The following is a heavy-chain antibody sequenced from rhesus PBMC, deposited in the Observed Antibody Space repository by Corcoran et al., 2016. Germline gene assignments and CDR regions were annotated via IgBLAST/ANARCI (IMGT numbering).Heavy chain of an antibody. CDR1: GFSFSDYY. V-gene: IGHV3S18*01. D-gene: IGHD1-26*01. J-gene: IGHJ6*01. CDR3: ARDSITGTTRYGFDS. Sequence: EVQLVESGGGLAKPGGSLRLSCAASGFSFSDYYMYWVRQAPGKVLELVSGISYTGGSTYYADSGKGRFTISRENAKNTLYLKMDSLRAEDTAVYYCARDSITGTTRYGFDSWGQGVVVTVSS. CDR2: ISYTGGST.